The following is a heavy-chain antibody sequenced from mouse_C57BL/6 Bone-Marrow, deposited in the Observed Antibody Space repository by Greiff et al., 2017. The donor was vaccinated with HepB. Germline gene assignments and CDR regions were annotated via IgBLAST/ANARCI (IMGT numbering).Heavy chain of an antibody. V-gene: IGHV1-54*01. CDR3: ARWGGLYGSSSYWYFDV. Sequence: QVQLKESGAELVRPGTSVKVSCKASGYAFTNYLIEWVKQRPGQGLEWIGVINPGSGGTNYNEKFKGKATLTADKSSSTAYMQLSSLTSEDSAVYFCARWGGLYGSSSYWYFDVWGTGTTVTVSS. CDR1: GYAFTNYL. CDR2: INPGSGGT. J-gene: IGHJ1*03. D-gene: IGHD1-1*01.